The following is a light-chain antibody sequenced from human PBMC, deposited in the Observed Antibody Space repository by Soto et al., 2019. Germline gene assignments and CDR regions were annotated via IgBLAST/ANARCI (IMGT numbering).Light chain of an antibody. V-gene: IGLV2-14*01. CDR1: SSDVGGYNY. J-gene: IGLJ3*02. Sequence: QSVLTQPASVSGSPGQSITISCTGTSSDVGGYNYVSWYQQHPGKAPKLMIYDVSNRPSGVSNRFSGSKSGNTASLTISGLQAEDEADYYCSSYTSSSWVFGGGT. CDR2: DVS. CDR3: SSYTSSSWV.